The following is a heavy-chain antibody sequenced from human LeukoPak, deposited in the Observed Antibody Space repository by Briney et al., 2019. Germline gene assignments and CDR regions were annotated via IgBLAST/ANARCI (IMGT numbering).Heavy chain of an antibody. Sequence: SETLSLTCTVSGGSISSSSHYWGWIRQPPGKGLEWIGSIYYSGNTDYNPSLKSRVAISADTSKNQFSLKMTSVTAADTAVYYCAVSSGWPGFDFWGQGALVTVSS. CDR1: GGSISSSSHY. CDR2: IYYSGNT. CDR3: AVSSGWPGFDF. V-gene: IGHV4-39*07. D-gene: IGHD6-19*01. J-gene: IGHJ4*02.